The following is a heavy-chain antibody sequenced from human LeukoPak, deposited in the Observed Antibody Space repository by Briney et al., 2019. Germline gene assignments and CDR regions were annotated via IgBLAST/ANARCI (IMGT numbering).Heavy chain of an antibody. CDR1: GFTFSTYC. J-gene: IGHJ4*02. CDR2: ICPDGTVT. Sequence: GGSLRLPCAASGFTFSTYCMHWVRQAPGKGPMWVSRICPDGTVTNYADSVKARFIISRDNARNTVYLQMNSLRVEDTAVYYCVRDFRSADYWGQGTLVTVSS. CDR3: VRDFRSADY. V-gene: IGHV3-74*01.